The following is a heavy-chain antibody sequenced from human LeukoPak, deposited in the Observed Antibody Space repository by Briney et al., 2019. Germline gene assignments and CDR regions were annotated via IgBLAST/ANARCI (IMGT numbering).Heavy chain of an antibody. CDR1: GFTFSSYA. V-gene: IGHV3-23*01. CDR2: ISGSGGST. D-gene: IGHD4-17*01. Sequence: PGGSLRLSCAASGFTFSSYAISWVRQAPGKGLEWVSAISGSGGSTYYADSVKGRFTISRDNSKNTLYLQMNSLRAEDTAAYYCARDGDYGDYGKGYWGQGTLVTVSS. J-gene: IGHJ4*02. CDR3: ARDGDYGDYGKGY.